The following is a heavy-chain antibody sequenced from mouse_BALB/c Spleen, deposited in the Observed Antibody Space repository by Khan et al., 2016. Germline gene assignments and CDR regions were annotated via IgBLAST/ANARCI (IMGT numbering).Heavy chain of an antibody. V-gene: IGHV5-6-3*01. Sequence: EVELVESGGGLVQPGGSLKLSCAASGFTFSTYAMSWVRQTPDKRLELVATINSNGGSTYYPDNVKGRFTISRDNAKNTQYLQMSSLKSEDTAMYYCARVRQAVDYWGQGTSVTVSS. D-gene: IGHD2-14*01. CDR3: ARVRQAVDY. J-gene: IGHJ4*01. CDR2: INSNGGST. CDR1: GFTFSTYA.